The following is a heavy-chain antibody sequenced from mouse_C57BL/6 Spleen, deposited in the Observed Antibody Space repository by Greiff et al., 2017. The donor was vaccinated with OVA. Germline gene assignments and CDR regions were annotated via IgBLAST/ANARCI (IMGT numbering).Heavy chain of an antibody. CDR1: GFTFSDYY. D-gene: IGHD1-1*01. V-gene: IGHV5-16*01. J-gene: IGHJ4*01. Sequence: EVQVVESEGGLVQPGSSMKLSCTASGFTFSDYYMAWVRQVPEKGLEWVANINYDGSSTYYLDSLKSRFIISRDNAKNILYLQMSSLKSEDTATYYCARDRYYYGSSYAMDYWGQGTSVTVSS. CDR3: ARDRYYYGSSYAMDY. CDR2: INYDGSST.